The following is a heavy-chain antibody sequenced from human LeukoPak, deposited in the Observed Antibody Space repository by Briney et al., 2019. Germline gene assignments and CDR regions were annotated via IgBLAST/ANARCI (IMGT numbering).Heavy chain of an antibody. CDR2: IYTSGGT. D-gene: IGHD6-13*01. J-gene: IGHJ4*02. CDR3: ARDHDSWRSDY. CDR1: GGSISSYY. V-gene: IGHV4-4*07. Sequence: PSETLSLTCTVSGGSISSYYWSWIRQPAGKGLEWIGRIYTSGGTNYNPSLKSRVTMSVDTSKNQYSLKLSSVTAADTAVYYCARDHDSWRSDYWGQGTLVTVSS.